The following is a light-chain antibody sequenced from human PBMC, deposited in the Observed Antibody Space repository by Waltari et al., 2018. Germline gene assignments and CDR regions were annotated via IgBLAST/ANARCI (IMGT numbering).Light chain of an antibody. CDR2: GAS. J-gene: IGKJ1*01. Sequence: ELVLTQSPGTLSLSPGERATISCRASQSVSRSSLAWYQEKPGQTPRLFFNGASSRAADIPDRFSGSGSGTDFSLTISRLEPEDFAVYYCQQYGSSPPAFGQGTKVEIK. CDR3: QQYGSSPPA. CDR1: QSVSRSS. V-gene: IGKV3-20*01.